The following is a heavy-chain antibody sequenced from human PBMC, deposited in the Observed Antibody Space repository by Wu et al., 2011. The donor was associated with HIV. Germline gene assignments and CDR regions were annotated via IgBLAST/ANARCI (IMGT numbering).Heavy chain of an antibody. D-gene: IGHD1-1*01. Sequence: QVQLVQSGTEVRRPGASVKVSCKASDNTFSSYSVSWLRQAPGQGLEWMGGIIPIFGTRNFAQNFQGRVSITTDESTDTVYMEMSSLKSEDTAVYYCATLSSAWNAYFDHWGQGTWSPSPQ. J-gene: IGHJ4*02. CDR3: ATLSSAWNAYFDH. CDR1: DNTFSSYS. V-gene: IGHV1-69*01. CDR2: IIPIFGTR.